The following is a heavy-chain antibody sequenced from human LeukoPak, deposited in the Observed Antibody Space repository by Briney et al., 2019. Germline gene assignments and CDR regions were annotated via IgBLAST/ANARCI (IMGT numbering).Heavy chain of an antibody. V-gene: IGHV4-39*07. J-gene: IGHJ4*02. CDR1: GGSISSYY. D-gene: IGHD1-26*01. CDR2: IYYSGST. Sequence: SETLSLTCTVSGGSISSYYWGWIRQPPGKGLEWIGSIYYSGSTYYNPSLKSRVTISVDTSKNQFSLKLSSVTAADTAVYYCARWVGATKDFFDYWGQGTLVTVSS. CDR3: ARWVGATKDFFDY.